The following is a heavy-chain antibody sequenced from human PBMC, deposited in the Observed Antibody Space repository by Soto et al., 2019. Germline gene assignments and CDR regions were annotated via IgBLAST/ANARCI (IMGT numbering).Heavy chain of an antibody. CDR1: GFTFSSYA. V-gene: IGHV3-23*01. Sequence: GGSLRLSCAASGFTFSSYAMSWVRQAPGKGLEWVSAISGSGGSTYYADSVKGRFTISRDNSKNTLYLQMNSLRAEDTAVYYCAKEYVLRYFDWLDQEPNYDYWGQGTLVTVSS. D-gene: IGHD3-9*01. CDR3: AKEYVLRYFDWLDQEPNYDY. CDR2: ISGSGGST. J-gene: IGHJ4*02.